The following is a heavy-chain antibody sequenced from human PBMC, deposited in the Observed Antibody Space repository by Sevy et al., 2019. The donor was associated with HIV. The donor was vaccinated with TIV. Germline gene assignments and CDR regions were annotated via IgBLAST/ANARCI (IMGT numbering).Heavy chain of an antibody. J-gene: IGHJ4*02. D-gene: IGHD2-8*01. V-gene: IGHV3-33*01. Sequence: GGYLRLSCAASGFTYRSYGMHWVRQAPGKGLEWVAVIWDNGSKKYYADSVKGRFTISRDNSKNTLYLQMNSLRAEDTAVYYCARGGYCTNNVCYGSIDYWGRGTLVTVSS. CDR3: ARGGYCTNNVCYGSIDY. CDR1: GFTYRSYG. CDR2: IWDNGSKK.